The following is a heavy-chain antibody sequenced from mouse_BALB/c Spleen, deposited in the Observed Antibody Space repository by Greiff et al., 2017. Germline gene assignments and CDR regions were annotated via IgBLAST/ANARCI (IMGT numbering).Heavy chain of an antibody. Sequence: VQLQQPGAELVRPGASVKLSCKASGYTFTSYWINWVKQRPGQGLEWIGNIYPSDSYTNYNQKFKDKATLTVDKSSSTAYMQLSSPTSEDSAVYYCTRGGGNYLHYYAMDYWGQGTSVTVSS. CDR3: TRGGGNYLHYYAMDY. CDR1: GYTFTSYW. CDR2: IYPSDSYT. D-gene: IGHD2-1*01. V-gene: IGHV1-69*02. J-gene: IGHJ4*01.